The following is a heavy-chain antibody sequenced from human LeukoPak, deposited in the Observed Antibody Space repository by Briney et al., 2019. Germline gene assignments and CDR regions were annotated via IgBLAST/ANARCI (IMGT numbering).Heavy chain of an antibody. V-gene: IGHV3-23*01. Sequence: SGGSLRLSCAASGFPFSSYAMSWVRQAPGTGLEWVSAISGSAGSTYYADSVKGRFTISRDNSKNTLYLQMDSLGAEDTAVYFCAKGSVAATYKFDCWGQGTLVTVSS. J-gene: IGHJ4*02. D-gene: IGHD6-19*01. CDR2: ISGSAGST. CDR3: AKGSVAATYKFDC. CDR1: GFPFSSYA.